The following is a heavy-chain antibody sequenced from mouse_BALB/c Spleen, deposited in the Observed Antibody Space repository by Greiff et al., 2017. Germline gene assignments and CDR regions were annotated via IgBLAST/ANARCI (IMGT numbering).Heavy chain of an antibody. CDR2: ISYSGST. Sequence: EVQGVESGPGLVKPSQSLSLTCTVTGYSITSDYAWNWIRQFPGNKLEWMGYISYSGSTSYNPSLKSRISITRDTSKNQFFLQLNSVTTEDTATYYCARGYGNYLFDYWGQGTTLTVSS. D-gene: IGHD2-10*02. V-gene: IGHV3-2*02. CDR1: GYSITSDYA. CDR3: ARGYGNYLFDY. J-gene: IGHJ2*01.